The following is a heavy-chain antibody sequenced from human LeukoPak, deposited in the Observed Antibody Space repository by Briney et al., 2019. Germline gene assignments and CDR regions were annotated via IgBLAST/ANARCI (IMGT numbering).Heavy chain of an antibody. CDR2: ISAYNGNT. V-gene: IGHV1-18*01. CDR3: ARDIGAAAAGPFDY. J-gene: IGHJ4*02. CDR1: GYSFTSYG. Sequence: ASVKVSCKASGYSFTSYGISWVRQAPGQGLEWMGWISAYNGNTNYAQKLQGRVTMTTDTSTSTAYMELRSLRSDDTAVYYCARDIGAAAAGPFDYWGQGTLVTVSS. D-gene: IGHD6-13*01.